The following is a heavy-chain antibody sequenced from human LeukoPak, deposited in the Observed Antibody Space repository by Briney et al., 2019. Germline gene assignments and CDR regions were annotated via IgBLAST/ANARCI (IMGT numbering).Heavy chain of an antibody. D-gene: IGHD2-2*01. CDR2: IYTSGST. CDR3: ARDQGYCSSTSCSRFDP. V-gene: IGHV4-61*02. J-gene: IGHJ5*02. Sequence: TLDLLCTVSGGSSISGSGCWSCIRQPAGKGLEWIGRIYTSGSTNYNPSLKSRVTISVDTSKNQFSLKLSSVTAADTAVYYCARDQGYCSSTSCSRFDPWGQGTLVTVSS. CDR1: GGSSISGSGC.